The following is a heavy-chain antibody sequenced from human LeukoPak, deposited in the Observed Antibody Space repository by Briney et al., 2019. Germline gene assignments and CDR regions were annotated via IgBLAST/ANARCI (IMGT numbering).Heavy chain of an antibody. J-gene: IGHJ4*02. CDR3: ARARDSGSYSPAPFDY. V-gene: IGHV1-46*01. CDR2: INPSGGST. Sequence: AASVKVSCKASGYTFTSYYMHWVRQAPGQGLEWMGIINPSGGSTSYAQKFQGRVTMTRDMSTSTVYMELSSLRSEDTAVYYCARARDSGSYSPAPFDYWGQGTLVTVSS. D-gene: IGHD1-26*01. CDR1: GYTFTSYY.